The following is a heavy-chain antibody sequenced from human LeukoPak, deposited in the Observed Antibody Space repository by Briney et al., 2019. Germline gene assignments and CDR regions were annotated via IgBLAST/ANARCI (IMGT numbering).Heavy chain of an antibody. CDR1: GFTFSSYA. Sequence: GGSLRLPCAASGFTFSSYAMHWVRQVPGKGLVWVSRIKTDGSSTSYADSVKGRFTISNDNAENTLYLQMNSLRAEDTAVYYCARGDGVIMKYWGQGTLVTVSS. CDR3: ARGDGVIMKY. V-gene: IGHV3-74*01. J-gene: IGHJ4*02. D-gene: IGHD3-10*01. CDR2: IKTDGSST.